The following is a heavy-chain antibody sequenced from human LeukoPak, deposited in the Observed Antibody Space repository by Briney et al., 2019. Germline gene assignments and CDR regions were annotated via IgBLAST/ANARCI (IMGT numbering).Heavy chain of an antibody. CDR1: GFTFSNYA. Sequence: PGGSLRLSCAASGFTFSNYAMSWVRQAPGKGLEWVSTISDSGGSTYSADSVKGRFTIPRDNSKNTLYPQMNSLRAEDTAVYYCARVHRGVDYWGQGTLVTVSS. CDR3: ARVHRGVDY. V-gene: IGHV3-23*01. J-gene: IGHJ4*02. CDR2: ISDSGGST. D-gene: IGHD1-26*01.